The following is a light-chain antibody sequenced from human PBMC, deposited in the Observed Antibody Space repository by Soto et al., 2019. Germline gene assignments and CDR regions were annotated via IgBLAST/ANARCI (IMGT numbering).Light chain of an antibody. V-gene: IGKV3-20*01. CDR3: QQYGGSTRT. CDR2: DAS. Sequence: EIVLSPSPRTLSLSPGERATLSWRASQSFSSRSLAWYQQKRGQAPRLLIHDASSRATGIPDRFSGSGSGTDFTLTISRLEHEDFAIYYCQQYGGSTRTFGQGTKVDIK. J-gene: IGKJ1*01. CDR1: QSFSSRS.